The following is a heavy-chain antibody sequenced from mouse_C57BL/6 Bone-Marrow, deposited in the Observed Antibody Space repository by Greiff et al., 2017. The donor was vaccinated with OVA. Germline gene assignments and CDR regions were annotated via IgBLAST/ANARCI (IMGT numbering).Heavy chain of an antibody. Sequence: QVQLKESGPGLVAPSQSLSITCTVSGFSLTSYGVHWVRQPPGKGLEWLVVIWSDGSTTYNSALKSRLSISKDNSKSQVFLKMNSLQTDDTAMYYCARHDYGSSYVPFAYWGQGTLVTVSA. J-gene: IGHJ3*01. V-gene: IGHV2-6-1*01. CDR1: GFSLTSYG. CDR3: ARHDYGSSYVPFAY. D-gene: IGHD1-1*01. CDR2: IWSDGST.